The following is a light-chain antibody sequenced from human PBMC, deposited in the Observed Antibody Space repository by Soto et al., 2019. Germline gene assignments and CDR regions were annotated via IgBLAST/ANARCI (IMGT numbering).Light chain of an antibody. CDR3: QQRSNSPPD. Sequence: EIVWTQSPAPLSLYPGERATLSGRASQGVSSYLAWYQQKPGQAPRLLVYDASNRATGLPARFSGSGSGTDFTLTISSLEPEDFAVYYCQQRSNSPPDFGQGTRLEIK. CDR1: QGVSSY. CDR2: DAS. V-gene: IGKV3-11*01. J-gene: IGKJ5*01.